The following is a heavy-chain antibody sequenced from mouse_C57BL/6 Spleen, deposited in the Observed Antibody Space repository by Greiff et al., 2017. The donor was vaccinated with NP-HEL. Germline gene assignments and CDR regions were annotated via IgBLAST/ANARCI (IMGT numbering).Heavy chain of an antibody. Sequence: EVHGVESGGDLVKPGGSLKLSCAASGFTFSSYGMSWVRQTPDKRLEWVATISSCGSYTYYPDSVKGRFTISRDNANNTLYLQMSSLKSEDTAMYYCARLTYGSSPYWYFDVWGTGTTVTVSS. V-gene: IGHV5-6*01. J-gene: IGHJ1*03. D-gene: IGHD1-1*01. CDR3: ARLTYGSSPYWYFDV. CDR2: ISSCGSYT. CDR1: GFTFSSYG.